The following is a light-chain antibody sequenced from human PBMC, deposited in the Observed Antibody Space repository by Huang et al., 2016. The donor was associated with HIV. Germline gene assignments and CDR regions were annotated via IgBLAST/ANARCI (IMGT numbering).Light chain of an antibody. Sequence: DIVMTQSPDSLTVSLGARAIINCKSSQAVLKNSNKKNYLAWYQQRPGQPPKVLSDWASSRESGVPDRFSGSGSGTDFNLTISSLQPEDLAVYYCQQYYSPPYTFGQGTRLEI. CDR3: QQYYSPPYT. J-gene: IGKJ2*01. V-gene: IGKV4-1*01. CDR2: WAS. CDR1: QAVLKNSNKKNY.